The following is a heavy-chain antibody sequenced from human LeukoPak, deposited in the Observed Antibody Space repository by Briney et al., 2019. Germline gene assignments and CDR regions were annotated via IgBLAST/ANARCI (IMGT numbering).Heavy chain of an antibody. J-gene: IGHJ4*02. CDR2: ISGDGGST. CDR1: GFTFDDYA. Sequence: GGSLRLSCAASGFTFDDYAMHWVRQAPGKGLEWVSLISGDGGSTYYADSVKGRFTISRDNSKNSLYLQMNSLRTEDTPLYYCANLWGGDWGQGTLVTVSS. V-gene: IGHV3-43*02. D-gene: IGHD3-10*01. CDR3: ANLWGGD.